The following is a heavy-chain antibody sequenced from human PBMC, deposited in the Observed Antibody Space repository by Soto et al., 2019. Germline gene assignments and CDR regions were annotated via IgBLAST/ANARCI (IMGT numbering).Heavy chain of an antibody. V-gene: IGHV3-23*01. J-gene: IGHJ6*02. CDR1: GFTFRNWA. CDR3: AKTTVIVGYYYGLDV. D-gene: IGHD4-17*01. Sequence: EVQLLESGGGWVQPGGFLRLSCAASGFTFRNWAMTWVRQAPGKGLEWVSTISGGGGVTYYADSVKGRLTISRDNPQNTLHLQMNSLRAEDTAVYYCAKTTVIVGYYYGLDVWGQGTMVTVSS. CDR2: ISGGGGVT.